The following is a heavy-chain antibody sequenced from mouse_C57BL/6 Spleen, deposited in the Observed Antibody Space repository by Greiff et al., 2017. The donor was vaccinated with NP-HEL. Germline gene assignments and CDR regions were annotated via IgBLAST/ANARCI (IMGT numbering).Heavy chain of an antibody. CDR2: IWRGGST. CDR1: GFSLTSYG. D-gene: IGHD1-1*01. Sequence: QVQLQQSGPGLVQPSQSLSITCTVSGFSLTSYGVHWVRQSPGKGLEWLGVIWRGGSTDYNAAFMSRLSITKDNSKSQVFFKMNSLQADDTAIYYCAKGATVVANGGYFDVWGTGTTVTVSS. J-gene: IGHJ1*03. CDR3: AKGATVVANGGYFDV. V-gene: IGHV2-5*01.